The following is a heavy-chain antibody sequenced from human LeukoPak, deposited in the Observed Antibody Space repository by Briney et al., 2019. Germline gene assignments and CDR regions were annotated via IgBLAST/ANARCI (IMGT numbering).Heavy chain of an antibody. D-gene: IGHD3-22*01. V-gene: IGHV4-4*09. CDR2: IKSSGSS. Sequence: SETLSLTCTVSGGSVSSYYWSWIRQPPGKGLEWIGYIKSSGSSNYNPSLKSRVTISVDTSKNQFSLKLSSVTAADTAVYYCARVISGYCDCWGQGTLVTVSS. CDR1: GGSVSSYY. J-gene: IGHJ4*02. CDR3: ARVISGYCDC.